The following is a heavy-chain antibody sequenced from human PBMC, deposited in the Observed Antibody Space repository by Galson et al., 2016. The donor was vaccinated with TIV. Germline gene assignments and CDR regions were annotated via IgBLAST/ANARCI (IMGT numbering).Heavy chain of an antibody. CDR2: IYPGDSDT. Sequence: QSGAEVKKPGESLKISCKGSGYSFTNNWIGWVRQMPGKGLEWMGIIYPGDSDTRYSPSFQGQVTISADRSINTAYLLLNSLKASDTAMYYCARRFAVDYGGYAAFDIWGQGTIVTVSS. V-gene: IGHV5-51*01. CDR1: GYSFTNNW. D-gene: IGHD4-17*01. CDR3: ARRFAVDYGGYAAFDI. J-gene: IGHJ3*02.